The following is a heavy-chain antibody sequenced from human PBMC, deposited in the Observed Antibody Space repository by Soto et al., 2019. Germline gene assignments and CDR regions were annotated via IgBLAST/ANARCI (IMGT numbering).Heavy chain of an antibody. CDR2: IYYSGST. J-gene: IGHJ6*02. D-gene: IGHD6-13*01. Sequence: SEALSLPCTVPGGSIRRYDCGSVGRPPGKGLEWIGSIYYSGSTYYNPSLKSRVTISVDTSKNQFSLKLSSVTAADTAVYYCASSNIAAAGFYYYGMDVWGRGTTVT. V-gene: IGHV4-39*07. CDR3: ASSNIAAAGFYYYGMDV. CDR1: GGSIRRYD.